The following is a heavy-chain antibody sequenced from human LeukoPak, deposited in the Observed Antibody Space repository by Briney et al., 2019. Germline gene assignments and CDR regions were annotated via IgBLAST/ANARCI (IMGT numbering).Heavy chain of an antibody. Sequence: ASVKVSCKASGYTFINYGITWVRQAPGQGLEWMGWISPYNGNTKYLQKLQGRVTMTTDTSTSTAYMEVRSLRSEDTAVYYCARGIGDRFRLQHVIDYWGQGTLVTVSS. D-gene: IGHD2-21*02. CDR2: ISPYNGNT. CDR3: ARGIGDRFRLQHVIDY. V-gene: IGHV1-18*01. J-gene: IGHJ4*02. CDR1: GYTFINYG.